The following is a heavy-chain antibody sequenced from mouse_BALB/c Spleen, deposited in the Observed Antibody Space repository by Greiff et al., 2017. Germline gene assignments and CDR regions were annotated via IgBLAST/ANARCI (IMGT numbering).Heavy chain of an antibody. J-gene: IGHJ4*01. CDR1: GYTFTDYN. CDR2: IYPYNGGT. Sequence: VQLQQSGPELVKPGASVKISCKASGYTFTDYNMHWVKQSHGKSLEWIGYIYPYNGGTGYNQKFKSKATLTVDNSSSTAYMELRSLTSEDSAVYYCARPYYRYDDAMDYWGQGTSVTVSS. V-gene: IGHV1S29*02. CDR3: ARPYYRYDDAMDY. D-gene: IGHD2-14*01.